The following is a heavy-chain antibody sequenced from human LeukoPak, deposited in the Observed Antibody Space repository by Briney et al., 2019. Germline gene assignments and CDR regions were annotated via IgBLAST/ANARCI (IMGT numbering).Heavy chain of an antibody. CDR3: ARGGWGYSSSWYVPTNFDY. Sequence: PSETLSLTCAVYGGSFSGYYWSWIRQPPGKGLERIGEINHSGSTNYNPSLKSRVTISVDTSKNQFSLKLSSVTAADTAVYYCARGGWGYSSSWYVPTNFDYWGQGTLVTVSS. CDR2: INHSGST. CDR1: GGSFSGYY. J-gene: IGHJ4*02. D-gene: IGHD6-13*01. V-gene: IGHV4-34*01.